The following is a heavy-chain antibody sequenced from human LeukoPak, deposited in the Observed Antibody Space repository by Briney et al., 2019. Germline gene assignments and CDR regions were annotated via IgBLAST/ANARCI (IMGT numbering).Heavy chain of an antibody. J-gene: IGHJ4*02. D-gene: IGHD3-22*01. V-gene: IGHV4-34*01. Sequence: SETLSLTCAVSGGSFSGYFWSWIRQPPGKGLEWIGEINHSGSTNYNPSLKSRVTISVDTSKNQFSLELSSVTAADTAVYYCARGYYYDSSAYYKYWGQGTLVTVSS. CDR2: INHSGST. CDR1: GGSFSGYF. CDR3: ARGYYYDSSAYYKY.